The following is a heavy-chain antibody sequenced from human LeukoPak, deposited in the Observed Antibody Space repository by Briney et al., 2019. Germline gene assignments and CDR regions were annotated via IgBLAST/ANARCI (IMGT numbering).Heavy chain of an antibody. Sequence: SQTLSLTCTVSGGSFSSGDYYWSWIRQPPGKGLEWIGYIYYSGSTYYNPSLKSRVTISVDTSKNQFSLKLSSVTAADTAVYYCARDFDRGYSSSRGGFDPWGQGTLVTVSS. V-gene: IGHV4-30-4*08. CDR2: IYYSGST. J-gene: IGHJ5*02. CDR3: ARDFDRGYSSSRGGFDP. D-gene: IGHD6-6*01. CDR1: GGSFSSGDYY.